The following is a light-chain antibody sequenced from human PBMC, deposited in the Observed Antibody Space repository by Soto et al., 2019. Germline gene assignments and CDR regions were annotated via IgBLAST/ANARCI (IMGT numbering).Light chain of an antibody. CDR1: QSVSNSY. V-gene: IGKV3-20*01. J-gene: IGKJ2*01. Sequence: EIVLTQSPGTLSLSPGERATLSCRASQSVSNSYLAWYQQKPGQAPRLLIYDSSSRATGIPDRFSGSRSGTNFTLTISRLEPEDFAVYSCQQYHNSQYTFGQGTKLEIK. CDR2: DSS. CDR3: QQYHNSQYT.